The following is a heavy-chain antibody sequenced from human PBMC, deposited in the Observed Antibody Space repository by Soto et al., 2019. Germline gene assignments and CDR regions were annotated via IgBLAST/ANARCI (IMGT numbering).Heavy chain of an antibody. CDR1: GYSFTSYW. V-gene: IGHV5-51*01. J-gene: IGHJ4*02. CDR2: IYPGGSDT. D-gene: IGHD6-13*01. Sequence: PGESLKISCKGSGYSFTSYWIAWVRQMPGKGLEWMGIIYPGGSDTRYSPSFQGQVTISADKSVSTAYLQWSSLKASDTAMYYCARSSSSWSFSYFDYWGQRTLVTVSS. CDR3: ARSSSSWSFSYFDY.